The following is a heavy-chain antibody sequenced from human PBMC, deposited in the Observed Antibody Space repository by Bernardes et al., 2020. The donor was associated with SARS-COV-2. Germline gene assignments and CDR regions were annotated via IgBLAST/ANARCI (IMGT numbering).Heavy chain of an antibody. CDR3: TLHPYSGYDLYYFDY. D-gene: IGHD5-12*01. Sequence: GGSLRLSCAASGFTFSGSAMHWVRQASGKGLEWVGRIRSKANSYATAYAASVKGRFTISRDDSKNTAYLQMNSLKTEDTAVYYCTLHPYSGYDLYYFDYWGQGTLVTVSS. V-gene: IGHV3-73*01. CDR1: GFTFSGSA. CDR2: IRSKANSYAT. J-gene: IGHJ4*02.